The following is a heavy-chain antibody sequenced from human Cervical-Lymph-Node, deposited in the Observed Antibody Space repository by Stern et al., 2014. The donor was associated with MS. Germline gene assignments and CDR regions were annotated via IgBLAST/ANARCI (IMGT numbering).Heavy chain of an antibody. CDR3: TKGFTVTGTGYGVDV. V-gene: IGHV3-23*04. CDR1: GFTFSNYA. Sequence: VQLVQSGGGLVQPGGSLRLSCAPSGFTFSNYAMSWIRQAPGKGLEWISSISGSGVNTFYEDSVKGRFTIFRDNSKNTLEMQMNSLRAEDSALYYCTKGFTVTGTGYGVDVWGQGTTVTVSS. D-gene: IGHD6-19*01. J-gene: IGHJ6*02. CDR2: ISGSGVNT.